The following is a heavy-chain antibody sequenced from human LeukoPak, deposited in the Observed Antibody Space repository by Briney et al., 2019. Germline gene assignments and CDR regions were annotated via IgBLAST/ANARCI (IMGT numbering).Heavy chain of an antibody. V-gene: IGHV1-8*01. D-gene: IGHD6-13*01. Sequence: GASVKVSCKASGYTFTSYDINWVRQATGQGLEWMGWMNPNSGNTGYAQKFQGRVTMTRNTSISTADMELSRLRSEAMAVYSCGRGLRSMHWFDTWGQGTVYTVSS. CDR2: MNPNSGNT. CDR1: GYTFTSYD. J-gene: IGHJ5*02. CDR3: GRGLRSMHWFDT.